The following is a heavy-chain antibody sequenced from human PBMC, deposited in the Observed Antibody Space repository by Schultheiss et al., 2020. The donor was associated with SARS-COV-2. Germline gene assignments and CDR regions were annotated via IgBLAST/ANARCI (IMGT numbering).Heavy chain of an antibody. J-gene: IGHJ6*02. CDR3: ARDRRELVRGVTQNYGMDV. D-gene: IGHD3-10*01. CDR2: SRNKANSYTT. Sequence: GGSLRLSCAASGFTFSSYDMHWVRQAPGKGLEWVGRSRNKANSYTTEYAASVKGRFTISRDDSKNSLYLQMNSLKTEDTAVYYCARDRRELVRGVTQNYGMDVWGQGTTVTVSS. CDR1: GFTFSSYD. V-gene: IGHV3-72*01.